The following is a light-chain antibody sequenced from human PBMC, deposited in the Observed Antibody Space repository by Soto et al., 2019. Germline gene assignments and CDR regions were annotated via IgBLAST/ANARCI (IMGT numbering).Light chain of an antibody. CDR3: QQYDSSLFT. V-gene: IGKV3-20*01. Sequence: EIVLTQSPGTLSLSPGERATLSCRASQSVSGSSFAWYQQKPGQAPRLLIYGASSRATGIPDRFSGSGSGTASTLTISRLEPEDFAVYYCQQYDSSLFTFGPGTKVDIK. CDR2: GAS. J-gene: IGKJ3*01. CDR1: QSVSGSS.